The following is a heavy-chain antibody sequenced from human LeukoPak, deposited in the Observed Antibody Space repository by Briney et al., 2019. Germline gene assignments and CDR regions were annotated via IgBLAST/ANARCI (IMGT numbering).Heavy chain of an antibody. J-gene: IGHJ4*02. CDR2: INPNSGGT. D-gene: IGHD3-3*01. Sequence: ASVKVSCKASGYTFTSYYMYWVRQTPGQGPEWMERINPNSGGTNYAQKFQGRVTMTRETSISTAYMELSRLRSDDTAVYYCAKDRHYDFWSGYSISDAFDYWGQGTLVTVSS. V-gene: IGHV1-2*06. CDR3: AKDRHYDFWSGYSISDAFDY. CDR1: GYTFTSYY.